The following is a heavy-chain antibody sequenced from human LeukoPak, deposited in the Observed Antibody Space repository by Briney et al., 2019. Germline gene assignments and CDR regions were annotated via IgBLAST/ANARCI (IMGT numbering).Heavy chain of an antibody. V-gene: IGHV1-18*01. CDR3: ARDYALAYCGGDCYYTTPLNDY. D-gene: IGHD2-21*02. Sequence: GASVTVSCKASGYTFTSYDINWVRQATGQGLEWMGWISAYNGNTNYAQRLQGRVTMTTDTSTSTAYMELRSMRSDDTAVYYCARDYALAYCGGDCYYTTPLNDYWGQGTLVTVSS. CDR2: ISAYNGNT. CDR1: GYTFTSYD. J-gene: IGHJ4*02.